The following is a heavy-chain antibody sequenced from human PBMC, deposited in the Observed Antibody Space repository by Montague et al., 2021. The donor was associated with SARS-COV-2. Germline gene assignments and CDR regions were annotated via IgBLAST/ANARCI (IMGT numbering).Heavy chain of an antibody. Sequence: CAISGDSVAVEGPSRSSNRHSPSLQFDRLLMSYHRPKKNNDYAVSVKSRITINPDTSKNQFSLQLNSVTSEDTAVYYCARGTTGNGMDVWGQGTTVTVSS. J-gene: IGHJ6*02. V-gene: IGHV6-1*01. CDR2: SYHRPKKNN. CDR3: ARGTTGNGMDV. CDR1: GDSVAVEGPS. D-gene: IGHD4-11*01.